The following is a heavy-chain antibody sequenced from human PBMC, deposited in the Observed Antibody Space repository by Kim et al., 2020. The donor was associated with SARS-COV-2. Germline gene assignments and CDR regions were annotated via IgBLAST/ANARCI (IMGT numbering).Heavy chain of an antibody. CDR3: ARPRGLGFGNPWYFDL. V-gene: IGHV7-4-1*02. D-gene: IGHD3-10*01. J-gene: IGHJ2*01. CDR2: INTNTGNS. Sequence: GLAWMRWINTNTGNSTYAQRCTGRFVFSLDTSVSTAHLQISSLKAEDTDVYYCARPRGLGFGNPWYFDLWGRGSLVTVSS.